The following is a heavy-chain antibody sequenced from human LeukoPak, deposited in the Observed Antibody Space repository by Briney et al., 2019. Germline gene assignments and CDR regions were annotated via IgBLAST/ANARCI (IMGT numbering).Heavy chain of an antibody. J-gene: IGHJ3*02. CDR2: INPNSGGT. Sequence: ASVKVSCKASGYTFTGYYMHWVRQAPGQGLEWMGWINPNSGGTNYAQKFQGRVTMTRDTSISTAYMELSRLRSDDTAVYYCAREPHIFINGAFDIWGQGTMVTVSS. D-gene: IGHD1-14*01. CDR1: GYTFTGYY. V-gene: IGHV1-2*02. CDR3: AREPHIFINGAFDI.